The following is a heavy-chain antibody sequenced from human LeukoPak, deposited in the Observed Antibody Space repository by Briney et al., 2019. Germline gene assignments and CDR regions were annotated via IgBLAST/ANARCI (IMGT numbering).Heavy chain of an antibody. CDR1: GFSLDDYD. J-gene: IGHJ4*02. CDR3: AREEGGYFDY. V-gene: IGHV3-20*04. Sequence: GGPVRLSCAASGFSLDDYDMSWVRQAPGKGLECVYDINCAGGRTGYAGSVKGQFTISKDNAKNSLYLQMSRLRAEDTALYYCAREEGGYFDYWGQGTLVTVSS. D-gene: IGHD3-16*01. CDR2: INCAGGRT.